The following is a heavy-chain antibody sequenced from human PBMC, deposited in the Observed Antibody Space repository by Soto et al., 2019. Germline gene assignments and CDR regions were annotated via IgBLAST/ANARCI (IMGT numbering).Heavy chain of an antibody. V-gene: IGHV3-73*01. D-gene: IGHD6-13*01. CDR3: TRPPGIAAA. Sequence: AGGSLRLSCAASGFTFSGSAMHWVRQASGKGLEWVGRIRSKANSYATAYAASVKGRFTISRDDSKNTAYLQMNSLKTEDTAVYYCTRPPGIAAAWGQGTLVTVSS. J-gene: IGHJ5*02. CDR2: IRSKANSYAT. CDR1: GFTFSGSA.